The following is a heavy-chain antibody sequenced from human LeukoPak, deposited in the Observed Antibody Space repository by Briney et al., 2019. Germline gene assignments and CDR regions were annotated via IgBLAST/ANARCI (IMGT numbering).Heavy chain of an antibody. Sequence: SETLSLTCTVSGDPLSSHSGYKWNWIRQAPGKGLEWIGYVYYSGTTSYNPSVNSRVTISVDTSKNQFSLKLTSVTAADTAVYYCAREWSAFDYWGQGTLVTVSS. CDR1: GDPLSSHSGYK. CDR2: VYYSGTT. J-gene: IGHJ4*02. CDR3: AREWSAFDY. D-gene: IGHD3-3*01. V-gene: IGHV4-61*08.